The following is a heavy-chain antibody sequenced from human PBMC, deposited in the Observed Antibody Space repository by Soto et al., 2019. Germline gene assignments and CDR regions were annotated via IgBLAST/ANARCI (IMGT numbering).Heavy chain of an antibody. CDR3: ARTTAVPNTLRARYFFDY. D-gene: IGHD4-17*01. CDR1: GGSVSDKTYY. Sequence: PSGTLALTCSVSGGSVSDKTYYWTWIRQPPGKRLEWIGYVNYSGTTNYNPSLQSRVTISVDLSKNRFSLRLSSVTTADTALYYCARTTAVPNTLRARYFFDYWGQGTLVTVSS. V-gene: IGHV4-61*01. J-gene: IGHJ4*02. CDR2: VNYSGTT.